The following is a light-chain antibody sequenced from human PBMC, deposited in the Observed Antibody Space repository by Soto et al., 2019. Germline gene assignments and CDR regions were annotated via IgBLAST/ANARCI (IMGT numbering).Light chain of an antibody. V-gene: IGLV4-69*01. J-gene: IGLJ2*01. Sequence: QSVLTQSPSASASLGASVKLTCTLSSGPSSYSIAWHQQQPEMGPRYLMKVNSDGSHSKGDGIPDRFSGSSSGAERYLIISSLQSEDEADYYCQTWGTGIRVFGGGTKLTVL. CDR1: SGPSSYS. CDR2: VNSDGSH. CDR3: QTWGTGIRV.